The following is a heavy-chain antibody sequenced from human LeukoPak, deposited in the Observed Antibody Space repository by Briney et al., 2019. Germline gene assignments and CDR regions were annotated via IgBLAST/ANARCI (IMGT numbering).Heavy chain of an antibody. CDR1: GYTFTSYV. CDR3: ARSGSDALFDY. Sequence: GASVKVSCKASGYTFTSYVYSWVRQAPGQRLEWMGWISAYNGNTNYAQKLQGRGTMNTDTSTSTAYMELRSLRSDDTAVYYCARSGSDALFDYWGQGTLVTVSS. V-gene: IGHV1-18*04. CDR2: ISAYNGNT. D-gene: IGHD6-25*01. J-gene: IGHJ4*02.